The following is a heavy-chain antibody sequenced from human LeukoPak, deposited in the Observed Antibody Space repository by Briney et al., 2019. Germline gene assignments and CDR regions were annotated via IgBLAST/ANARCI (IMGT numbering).Heavy chain of an antibody. Sequence: SGGSLRLSCAASGFTFGIYTMNWVRQAPGKGLEWLSSISSGSSTIYYADSVKGRFTISRDNAKNSLYLQMNSLRDEDTAVYYCARDDGSGYDYFDYWGQGTLVTVSS. CDR2: ISSGSSTI. V-gene: IGHV3-48*02. CDR3: ARDDGSGYDYFDY. J-gene: IGHJ4*02. D-gene: IGHD5-12*01. CDR1: GFTFGIYT.